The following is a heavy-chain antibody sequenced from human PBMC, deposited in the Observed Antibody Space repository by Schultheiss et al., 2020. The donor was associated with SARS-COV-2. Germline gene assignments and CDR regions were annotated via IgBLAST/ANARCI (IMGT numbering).Heavy chain of an antibody. J-gene: IGHJ6*02. CDR2: IWYDGSNK. CDR1: GFTFSSYA. Sequence: GESLKISCAASGFTFSSYAMSWVRQAPGKGLEWVAVIWYDGSNKYYADSVKGRFTISRDNSKNTLYLQMNSLRAEDTAVYYCAKARDSYGPRMGLYYYGMDVWGQGTTVTVSS. D-gene: IGHD5-18*01. CDR3: AKARDSYGPRMGLYYYGMDV. V-gene: IGHV3-33*06.